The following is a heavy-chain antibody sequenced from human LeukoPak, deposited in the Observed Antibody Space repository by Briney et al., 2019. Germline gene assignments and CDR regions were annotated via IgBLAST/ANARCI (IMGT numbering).Heavy chain of an antibody. J-gene: IGHJ3*02. CDR1: GFTFSGSA. CDR2: IRSKANSYAT. Sequence: GGSLRLSCAASGFTFSGSAMHWVRQASGKGLEWVGRIRSKANSYATAYAASVKGRFTISRDDSKNTAYLQVNSLKTEDTAVYYCTSLVLPGEWLRRADAFDIWGQGTMVTVSS. D-gene: IGHD5-12*01. CDR3: TSLVLPGEWLRRADAFDI. V-gene: IGHV3-73*01.